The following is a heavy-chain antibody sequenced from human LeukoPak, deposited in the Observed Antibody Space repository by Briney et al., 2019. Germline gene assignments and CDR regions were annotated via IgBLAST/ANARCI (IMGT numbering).Heavy chain of an antibody. CDR1: GFTFSSYA. CDR2: ISGSGGST. CDR3: AKFDDSSGYYSFGPLEY. J-gene: IGHJ4*02. V-gene: IGHV3-23*01. Sequence: PGGSLRLSCAASGFTFSSYAMSWVRQAPEKGLEWVSAISGSGGSTYYADSVKGRFTISRDNSKNTLYLQMNSLRAEDTAVYYCAKFDDSSGYYSFGPLEYWGQGTLATVSS. D-gene: IGHD3-22*01.